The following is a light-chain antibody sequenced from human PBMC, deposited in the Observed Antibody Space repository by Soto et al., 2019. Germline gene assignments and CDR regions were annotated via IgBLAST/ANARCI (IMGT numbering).Light chain of an antibody. CDR3: SSYGGSNNFVV. V-gene: IGLV2-8*01. J-gene: IGLJ2*01. Sequence: QSALTQPPSASGSPGQSVTISCTGTSSDVGGYNFVSWYQQHPGKAPKLMIYEVSKRPSGVPDRFSGSKSGNTAALTVSGLQAEDEAEYDCSSYGGSNNFVVLGGGTKVTVL. CDR2: EVS. CDR1: SSDVGGYNF.